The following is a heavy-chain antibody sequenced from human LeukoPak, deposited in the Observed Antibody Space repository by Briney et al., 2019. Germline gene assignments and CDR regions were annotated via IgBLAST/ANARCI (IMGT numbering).Heavy chain of an antibody. CDR1: GFTFSSYA. J-gene: IGHJ6*03. Sequence: GGSLRLSCAASGFTFSSYAMHWVRQAPGKGLEWVSSITSTGSYIYYADSVKGRFTISRDNAKNSLFLQLNSLRAEDTAVYYCARDPYSGTYSDYYYYMDVWGKGTTVTVS. D-gene: IGHD1-26*01. CDR3: ARDPYSGTYSDYYYYMDV. V-gene: IGHV3-21*01. CDR2: ITSTGSYI.